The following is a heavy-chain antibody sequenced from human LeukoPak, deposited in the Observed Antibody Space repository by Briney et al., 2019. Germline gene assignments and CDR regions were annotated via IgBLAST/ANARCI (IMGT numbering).Heavy chain of an antibody. D-gene: IGHD2-2*01. CDR2: PSGSGGSS. Sequence: PGGPLRLPGAPPEFPFTTFAMTWFPKPPARGVDYFTSPSGSGGSSYYADSVKGRFTISRDSSKNTLYLQMNSLRTDDTAVYYCARGPKVPSTTYYFDYWGQGALVTVSS. CDR1: EFPFTTFA. J-gene: IGHJ4*02. CDR3: ARGPKVPSTTYYFDY. V-gene: IGHV3-23*01.